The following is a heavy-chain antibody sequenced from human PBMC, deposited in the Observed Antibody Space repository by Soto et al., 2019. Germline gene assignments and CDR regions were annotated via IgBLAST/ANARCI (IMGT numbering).Heavy chain of an antibody. J-gene: IGHJ6*02. CDR2: IYYSGST. Sequence: NPSETLSLTCTVSGGSISSYYWSWIRQPPGKGLEWIGYIYYSGSTNYNPSLKSRVTISVDTSKNQFSLKLSSVTAADTAVYYCARVGGGGLLEWLRTNYYYYGMDVWGQGTTVTVSS. CDR3: ARVGGGGLLEWLRTNYYYYGMDV. CDR1: GGSISSYY. V-gene: IGHV4-59*01. D-gene: IGHD5-12*01.